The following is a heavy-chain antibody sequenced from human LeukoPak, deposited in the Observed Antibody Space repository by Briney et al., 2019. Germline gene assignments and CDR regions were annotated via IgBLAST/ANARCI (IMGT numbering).Heavy chain of an antibody. CDR1: GFTFSDWF. CDR3: VREYYYGMDV. Sequence: GGSLRLSCAASGFTFSDWFMDWARQAPGQGLEWVGLSRNKENSYSTEYAASVKGRFTISRDESKNSLYLQMDSLKTEDTAVYYCVREYYYGMDVWGQGTTVTVSS. J-gene: IGHJ6*02. CDR2: SRNKENSYST. V-gene: IGHV3-72*01.